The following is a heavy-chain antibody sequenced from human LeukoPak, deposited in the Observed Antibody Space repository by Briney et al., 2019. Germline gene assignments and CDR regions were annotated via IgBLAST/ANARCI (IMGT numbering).Heavy chain of an antibody. V-gene: IGHV1-8*01. CDR3: ARVPAYCSSASCPAGAFDI. CDR2: MNPNSGNT. Sequence: ASVKVSCKASGYTFTSCDINWVRQATGQGLEWMGWMNPNSGNTGYAQKFQGRVTMTRNTSISTAYMELSSLRSEDTAVYYCARVPAYCSSASCPAGAFDIWGQGTMVTVSS. CDR1: GYTFTSCD. J-gene: IGHJ3*02. D-gene: IGHD2-2*01.